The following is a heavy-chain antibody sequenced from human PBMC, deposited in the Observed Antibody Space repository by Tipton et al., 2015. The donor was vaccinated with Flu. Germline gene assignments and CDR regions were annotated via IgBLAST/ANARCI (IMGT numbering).Heavy chain of an antibody. CDR1: GGSISSSSYY. D-gene: IGHD5-12*01. V-gene: IGHV4-61*02. J-gene: IGHJ3*02. CDR3: AREFPLDIVATIRGFDI. Sequence: TLSLTCTVSGGSISSSSYYWSWIRQPAGKGLEWIGRIYTSGSTNYNPSLKSRVTISVDTSKNQFSLKLSSVTAADTAVYYCAREFPLDIVATIRGFDIWGQGTMVTVSS. CDR2: IYTSGST.